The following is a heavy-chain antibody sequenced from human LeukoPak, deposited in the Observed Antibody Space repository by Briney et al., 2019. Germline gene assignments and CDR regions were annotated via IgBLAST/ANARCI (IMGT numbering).Heavy chain of an antibody. Sequence: SETLSLTCAVYGGSFSGYYWSWIRQPPGKGLEWIGEINHSGSTNYNPSLKSRVTISVDTSKNQFSLKLSSVTAADTAVYYCARSWGGYCSSTSCSPWGQGTLVTVSS. CDR2: INHSGST. CDR3: ARSWGGYCSSTSCSP. CDR1: GGSFSGYY. V-gene: IGHV4-34*01. D-gene: IGHD2-2*01. J-gene: IGHJ5*02.